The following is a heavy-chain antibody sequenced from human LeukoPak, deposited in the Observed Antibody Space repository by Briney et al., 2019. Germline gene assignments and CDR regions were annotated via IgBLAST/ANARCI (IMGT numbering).Heavy chain of an antibody. D-gene: IGHD3-10*01. J-gene: IGHJ5*02. CDR1: GGSISTYY. V-gene: IGHV4-4*07. CDR3: ARGAYGSASLNWFDP. Sequence: SETLSLTCTVSGGSISTYYWSWIRQPAGKGLEWIGRIYTSGNTNYNPSLKSRVTMSVDTSKNQFSLKLSSVTAADTAVYYCARGAYGSASLNWFDPWGQGTLVTVSS. CDR2: IYTSGNT.